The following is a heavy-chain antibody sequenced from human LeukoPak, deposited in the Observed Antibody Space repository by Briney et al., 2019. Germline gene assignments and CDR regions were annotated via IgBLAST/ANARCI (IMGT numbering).Heavy chain of an antibody. CDR2: ISYDGSNK. Sequence: PGRSLRLSCAASRFTFSSYAIHWVRQAPGKGLEWVAVISYDGSNKFYADSVKGRFTSSRDNSKNTLYLQMNSLRAEDTAVYYCARGGGYSSSWYHRNSQTFYFDYWGQGTLVTVSS. CDR3: ARGGGYSSSWYHRNSQTFYFDY. V-gene: IGHV3-30-3*01. CDR1: RFTFSSYA. J-gene: IGHJ4*02. D-gene: IGHD6-13*01.